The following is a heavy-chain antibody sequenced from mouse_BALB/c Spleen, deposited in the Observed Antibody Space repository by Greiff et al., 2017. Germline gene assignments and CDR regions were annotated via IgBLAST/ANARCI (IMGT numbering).Heavy chain of an antibody. J-gene: IGHJ2*01. CDR2: IDPSDSYT. D-gene: IGHD2-1*01. V-gene: IGHV1-69*02. CDR1: GYTFTSYW. Sequence: QVQLQQPGAELVKPGASVKLSCTASGYTFTSYWMHWVKQRPGQGLEWIGEIDPSDSYTNYNQKFKGKATLTVDKSSSTAYMQLSSLTSEDSAVYYCARYGNSFDYWGQGTTLTVSS. CDR3: ARYGNSFDY.